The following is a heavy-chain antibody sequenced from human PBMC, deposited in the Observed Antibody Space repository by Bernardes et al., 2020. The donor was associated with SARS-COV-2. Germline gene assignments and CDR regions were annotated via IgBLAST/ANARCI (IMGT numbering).Heavy chain of an antibody. Sequence: SETLSLTCAVYGGSFSDHDWSWIRQPPGKGLEWIGEINHSGSTKYNPSLKSRVTISVDTSKNQFSLKLSSVTAADTAVYYCARAFRGSYLGGIVIHFDYWGQGTLVSVSS. CDR2: INHSGST. CDR3: ARAFRGSYLGGIVIHFDY. CDR1: GGSFSDHD. D-gene: IGHD3-16*01. V-gene: IGHV4-34*01. J-gene: IGHJ4*02.